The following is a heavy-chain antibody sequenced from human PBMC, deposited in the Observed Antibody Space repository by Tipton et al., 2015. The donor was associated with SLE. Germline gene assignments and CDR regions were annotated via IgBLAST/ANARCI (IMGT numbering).Heavy chain of an antibody. V-gene: IGHV4-34*01. D-gene: IGHD4-23*01. J-gene: IGHJ2*01. CDR3: ARGYGGYWYFDL. Sequence: TLSLTCAVYGGSFSGYYWSWIRQPPGKGLEWIGEINHSGSTNYNPSLKSRVTISVDTSKNQFSLKLSSVTAADTAVYYCARGYGGYWYFDLWGRGTLVTVSS. CDR1: GGSFSGYY. CDR2: INHSGST.